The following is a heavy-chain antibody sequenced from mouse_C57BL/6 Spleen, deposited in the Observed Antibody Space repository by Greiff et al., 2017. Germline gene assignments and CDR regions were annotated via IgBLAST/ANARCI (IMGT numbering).Heavy chain of an antibody. D-gene: IGHD2-3*01. J-gene: IGHJ4*01. CDR2: IDPSDSYT. V-gene: IGHV1-59*01. CDR3: ASIYDGYHGAMDY. Sequence: QVQLQQPGAELVRPGTSVKLSCKASGYSFTSYWMHWVKQRPGQGLEWIGVIDPSDSYTNYNQKFKGKATLTVDTSSSTAYMQLSSLTSEDSAVYYCASIYDGYHGAMDYWGQGT. CDR1: GYSFTSYW.